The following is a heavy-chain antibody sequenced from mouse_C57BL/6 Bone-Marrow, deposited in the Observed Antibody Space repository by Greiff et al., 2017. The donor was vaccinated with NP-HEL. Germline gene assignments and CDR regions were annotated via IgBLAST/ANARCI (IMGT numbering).Heavy chain of an antibody. CDR3: ERKAYYGRGYEFDY. CDR1: GYTFTTYW. V-gene: IGHV1-50*01. J-gene: IGHJ3*01. CDR2: IDPSDSYT. D-gene: IGHD1-1*01. Sequence: VQLQQPGAELVKPGASVKLSCKASGYTFTTYWMQWVKQRPGQGLEWIGEIDPSDSYTNYNQKFKGKATLTVDTSSSTANMQLSSLTSEDSAVYYCERKAYYGRGYEFDYGGRGTLVTVSA.